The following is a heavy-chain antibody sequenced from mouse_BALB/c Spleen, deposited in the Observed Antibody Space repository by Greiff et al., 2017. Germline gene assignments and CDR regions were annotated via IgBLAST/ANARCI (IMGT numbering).Heavy chain of an antibody. CDR1: GYAFSSYW. J-gene: IGHJ3*01. Sequence: VQRVESGAELVRPGSSVKISCKASGYAFSSYWMNWVKQRPGQGLEWIGQIYPGDGDTNYNGKFKGKATLTADKSSSTAYMQLSSLTSEDSAVYYCARAGGNSAWFAYWGQGTLVTVSA. CDR2: IYPGDGDT. V-gene: IGHV1-80*01. D-gene: IGHD2-1*01. CDR3: ARAGGNSAWFAY.